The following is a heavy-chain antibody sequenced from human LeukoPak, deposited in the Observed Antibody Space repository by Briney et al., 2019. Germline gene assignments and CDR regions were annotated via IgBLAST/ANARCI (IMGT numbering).Heavy chain of an antibody. J-gene: IGHJ5*02. Sequence: SETLSLTCTVSGGSISSGDYYWSWIRQPPGKGLEWIGYIYYSGSTYYNPSLKGRVTISVDTSKNQFSLKLSSVTAADTAVYYCARTSRGYYGSGSYNWFDPWGQGTLVTVSS. D-gene: IGHD3-10*01. V-gene: IGHV4-30-4*01. CDR1: GGSISSGDYY. CDR3: ARTSRGYYGSGSYNWFDP. CDR2: IYYSGST.